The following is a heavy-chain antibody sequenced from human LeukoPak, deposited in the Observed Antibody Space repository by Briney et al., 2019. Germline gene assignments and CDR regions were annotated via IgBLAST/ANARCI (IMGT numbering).Heavy chain of an antibody. CDR1: GGSISNYY. Sequence: SETLSLTCTVSGGSISNYYWGWIRQPPGKGLEWIGSIYHSGSTYYNPSLKSRVTISVDTSKNQFSLKLSSVTAADTAVYYCARDREPLGSLFDYWGQGTLVTVSS. J-gene: IGHJ4*02. CDR2: IYHSGST. CDR3: ARDREPLGSLFDY. V-gene: IGHV4-38-2*02. D-gene: IGHD1-14*01.